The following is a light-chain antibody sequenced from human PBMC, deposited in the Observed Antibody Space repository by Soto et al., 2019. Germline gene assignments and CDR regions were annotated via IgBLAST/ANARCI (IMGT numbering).Light chain of an antibody. V-gene: IGKV1-5*03. J-gene: IGKJ1*01. CDR3: QQSYSTPPT. CDR2: KAT. CDR1: QSLTTW. Sequence: DIQMTQSPSTLSASVGDRVTITCRASQSLTTWLAWYQQKPGKVPKLLIYKATNLQSGVPSRFSGSGSGTDFTLTISSLQPEDFATYYCQQSYSTPPTFGQGTKVDI.